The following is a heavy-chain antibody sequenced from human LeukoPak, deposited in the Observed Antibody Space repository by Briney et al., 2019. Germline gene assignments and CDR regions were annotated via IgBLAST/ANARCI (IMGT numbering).Heavy chain of an antibody. J-gene: IGHJ4*02. CDR1: GYTFTNYG. V-gene: IGHV1-18*01. CDR3: ARAKYYDILTGYYKALDY. Sequence: ASVKVSCKASGYTFTNYGISWVRQAPGQGLEWMGWISAYNGNTNYAQKLRGRVTMTTDTSTSTAYMELRSLRSDDTAVYYCARAKYYDILTGYYKALDYWGQGTLVTVSS. D-gene: IGHD3-9*01. CDR2: ISAYNGNT.